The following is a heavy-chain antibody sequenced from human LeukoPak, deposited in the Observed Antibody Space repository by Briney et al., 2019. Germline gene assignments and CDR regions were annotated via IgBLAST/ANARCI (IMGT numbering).Heavy chain of an antibody. CDR1: GFTFSDYY. Sequence: PVGSLRLSCAASGFTFSDYYMSWIRQAPGKGLEWVANIKQDGSEKYYADSVKGRFTISRDNAKNSLYLQMNSLRAEDTAVYYCARAGMETDPLDYFYYMDVCGKGTTVTVSS. CDR3: ARAGMETDPLDYFYYMDV. D-gene: IGHD5-18*01. CDR2: IKQDGSEK. J-gene: IGHJ6*03. V-gene: IGHV3-7*04.